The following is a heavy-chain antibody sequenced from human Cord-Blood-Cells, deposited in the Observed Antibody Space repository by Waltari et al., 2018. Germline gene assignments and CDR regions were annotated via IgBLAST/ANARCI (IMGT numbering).Heavy chain of an antibody. D-gene: IGHD3-10*01. CDR3: ARVIYGSGSYSDWFDP. CDR2: INHSGST. V-gene: IGHV4-34*01. CDR1: GGSFSGYY. J-gene: IGHJ5*02. Sequence: QVQLQQWGAGLLKPSETLSLTCAVYGGSFSGYYWSWIRQPPGKGLEWIGEINHSGSTNDNPSLKRRVTISVDTSKNQFSLKLSSVTAADTAVYYCARVIYGSGSYSDWFDPWGQGTLVTVSS.